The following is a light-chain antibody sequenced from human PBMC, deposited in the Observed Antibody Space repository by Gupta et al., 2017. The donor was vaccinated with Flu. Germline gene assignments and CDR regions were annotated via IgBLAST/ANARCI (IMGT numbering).Light chain of an antibody. V-gene: IGKV1-39*01. CDR1: QGDSYY. Sequence: DVQMTQSPSSLSASVGDRVTITCRTGQGDSYYLNWYQHRPGRAPKLLIYAASSVQSGVPSRFSGSGSETNFTLTITSLQPEDFATYYCQQTFSNPRTFGQGTXVDIK. CDR2: AAS. CDR3: QQTFSNPRT. J-gene: IGKJ1*01.